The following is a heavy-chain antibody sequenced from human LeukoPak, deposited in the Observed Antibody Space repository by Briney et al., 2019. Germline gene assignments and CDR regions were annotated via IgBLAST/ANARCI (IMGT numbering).Heavy chain of an antibody. J-gene: IGHJ3*02. Sequence: QTGGSLRLSCAASGFTFSSYEMNWVRQAPGKGLEWVSYISSSGSTIYYADSVKGRFTISRDNAKNSLYLQMNSLRAEDTAVYYCARKYIVGAPWEAFDIWGQGTMVTVSS. CDR3: ARKYIVGAPWEAFDI. CDR2: ISSSGSTI. CDR1: GFTFSSYE. V-gene: IGHV3-48*03. D-gene: IGHD1-26*01.